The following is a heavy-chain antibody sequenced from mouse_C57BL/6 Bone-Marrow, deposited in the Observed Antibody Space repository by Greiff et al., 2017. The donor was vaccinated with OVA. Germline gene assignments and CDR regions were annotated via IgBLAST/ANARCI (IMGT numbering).Heavy chain of an antibody. Sequence: EVQLQQSGPELVKPGASVKISCKASGYTFTDYYMNWVKQSHGQSLEWIGDINPNNGGTSYNQKFKGKATLTVDKSSSTAYMELRSLTSEDSAVYYCARGGENYWGQGTTLTVSS. V-gene: IGHV1-26*01. CDR1: GYTFTDYY. CDR3: ARGGENY. D-gene: IGHD1-1*02. J-gene: IGHJ2*01. CDR2: INPNNGGT.